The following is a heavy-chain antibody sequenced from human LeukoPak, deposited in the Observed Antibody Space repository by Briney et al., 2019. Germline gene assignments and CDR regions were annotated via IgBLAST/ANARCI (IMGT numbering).Heavy chain of an antibody. CDR3: AIILESGSWFDP. CDR2: IYYSGST. CDR1: GGSFSGYY. J-gene: IGHJ5*02. V-gene: IGHV4-30-4*01. D-gene: IGHD1-1*01. Sequence: SETLSLTCAVYGGSFSGYYWSWIRQPPGKGLEWIGYIYYSGSTYYNPSLKSRVTISVDTSKNQFSLKLSSVTAADTAVYYCAIILESGSWFDPWGQGTLVTVSS.